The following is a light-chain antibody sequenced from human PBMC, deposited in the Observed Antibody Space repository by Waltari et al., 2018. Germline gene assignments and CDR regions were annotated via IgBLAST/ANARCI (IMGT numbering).Light chain of an antibody. Sequence: DIQMTQSPSSLSASVGDRVTITCQASQDIRNYLNWYQKKPGKAPKLLIYDVSNLAAGVPSRFSGSGSGTDFTFTISSLQPEDIATYYCQQYDSLPLAFGGGTKVEVK. V-gene: IGKV1-33*01. CDR1: QDIRNY. CDR3: QQYDSLPLA. J-gene: IGKJ4*01. CDR2: DVS.